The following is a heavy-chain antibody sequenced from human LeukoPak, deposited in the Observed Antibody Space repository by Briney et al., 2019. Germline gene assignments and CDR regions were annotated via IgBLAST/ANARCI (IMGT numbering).Heavy chain of an antibody. CDR1: GFTFSSYA. CDR2: ISGSGGST. V-gene: IGHV3-23*01. J-gene: IGHJ4*02. Sequence: PGGSLRLSCAASGFTFSSYAMSWVRQAPGEGLEWVSAISGSGGSTYYADSVKGRFTISRDNSKNTLYLQMNSLRAQDTAVYYCAKAQSFVVVTALYFDYWGQGTLVTVSS. D-gene: IGHD2-21*02. CDR3: AKAQSFVVVTALYFDY.